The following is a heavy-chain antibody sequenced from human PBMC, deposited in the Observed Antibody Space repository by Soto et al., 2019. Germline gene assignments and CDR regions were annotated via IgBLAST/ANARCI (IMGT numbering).Heavy chain of an antibody. V-gene: IGHV4-31*03. CDR2: IYYSGST. D-gene: IGHD6-13*01. CDR1: GGSISSGGYY. Sequence: LSLTCTVSGGSISSGGYYWSWIRQHPGKGMEWIGYIYYSGSTYYNPSLKSRVTISVDTSKNQFSLKLSSVTAADTAVYYCARDSSSWYYFDYWGQGTLVTVSS. CDR3: ARDSSSWYYFDY. J-gene: IGHJ4*02.